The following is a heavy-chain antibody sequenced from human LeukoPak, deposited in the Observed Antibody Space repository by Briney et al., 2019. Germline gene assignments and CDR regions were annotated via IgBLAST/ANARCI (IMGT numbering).Heavy chain of an antibody. CDR2: IYYSGST. Sequence: SETLSLTCTVSGGSISSSSYYWGWIRQPPGKGLEWIGSIYYSGSTNYNPSLESRATISVDTSKNHFSLKLSSVTAADTAVYYCARRDYLDHFYYIDVWDKGNTVTVSS. V-gene: IGHV4-39*02. D-gene: IGHD3-10*01. J-gene: IGHJ6*03. CDR3: ARRDYLDHFYYIDV. CDR1: GGSISSSSYY.